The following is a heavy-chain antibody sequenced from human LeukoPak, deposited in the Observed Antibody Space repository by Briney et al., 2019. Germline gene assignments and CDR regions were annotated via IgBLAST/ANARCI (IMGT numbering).Heavy chain of an antibody. Sequence: SVKVSCKASGGTFSSYAISWVRQAPGQGLEWMGGIIPIFGTANYAQRFQGRVTITTDESTSTAYMELSSLRFEDTAVYYCARAPGVSSGWYSDYYFDYWGQGTLVTVSS. D-gene: IGHD6-19*01. J-gene: IGHJ4*02. V-gene: IGHV1-69*05. CDR1: GGTFSSYA. CDR3: ARAPGVSSGWYSDYYFDY. CDR2: IIPIFGTA.